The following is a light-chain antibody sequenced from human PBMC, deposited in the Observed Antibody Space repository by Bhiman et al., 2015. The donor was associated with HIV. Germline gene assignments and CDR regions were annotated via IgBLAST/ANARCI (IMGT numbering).Light chain of an antibody. CDR1: KLGDKY. J-gene: IGLJ3*02. CDR2: QDS. Sequence: SYELTQPPSVSVSPGQTASITCSGDKLGDKYACWYQQKPGQSPVLVIYQDSERPSGIPDRFSGSNSGNTATLTISRVEAGDEADYYCQVWDSISDHRVFGGGTKLTVL. V-gene: IGLV3-1*01. CDR3: QVWDSISDHRV.